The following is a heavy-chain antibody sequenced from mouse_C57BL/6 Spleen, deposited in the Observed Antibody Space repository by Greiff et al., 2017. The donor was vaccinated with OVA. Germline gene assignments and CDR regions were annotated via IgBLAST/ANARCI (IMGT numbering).Heavy chain of an antibody. V-gene: IGHV3-6*01. CDR3: ARMVTPNYYAMDY. D-gene: IGHD2-2*01. CDR1: GYSITSGYY. CDR2: ISYDGSN. J-gene: IGHJ4*01. Sequence: EVKLLESGPGLVKPSQSLSLTCSVTGYSITSGYYWNWIRQFPGNKLEWMGYISYDGSNNYNPSLKNRISITRDTSKNQFFLKLNSVTTEDTATYYCARMVTPNYYAMDYWGQGTSVTVSS.